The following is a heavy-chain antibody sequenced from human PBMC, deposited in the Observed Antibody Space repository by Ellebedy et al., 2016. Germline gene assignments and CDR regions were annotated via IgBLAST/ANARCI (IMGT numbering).Heavy chain of an antibody. D-gene: IGHD3-22*01. J-gene: IGHJ4*02. CDR3: ARGRGISSGYFALQLDY. Sequence: ASVKVSXXTSGYTFTSYYLHWVRQAPGQGLEWMGIINPSGDSTNYAQEFQGRVTMTRDTSTSTVYMELSSLRSEDTAVYYCARGRGISSGYFALQLDYWGQGTLVTVSS. V-gene: IGHV1-46*01. CDR1: GYTFTSYY. CDR2: INPSGDST.